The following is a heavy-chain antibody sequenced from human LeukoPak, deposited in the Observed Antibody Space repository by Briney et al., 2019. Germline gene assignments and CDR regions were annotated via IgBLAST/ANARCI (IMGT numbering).Heavy chain of an antibody. CDR1: GGSISSYY. Sequence: SETLSLTCTVSGGSISSYYWSWIRQPPGKGLEWIGYIYYSGSTNYNPSLKSRVTISVDTSKNQFSLKLSSVTAADTAVYYCARRQISSWFVYFDYSGQGTLVTVSS. D-gene: IGHD6-13*01. J-gene: IGHJ4*02. CDR2: IYYSGST. CDR3: ARRQISSWFVYFDY. V-gene: IGHV4-59*08.